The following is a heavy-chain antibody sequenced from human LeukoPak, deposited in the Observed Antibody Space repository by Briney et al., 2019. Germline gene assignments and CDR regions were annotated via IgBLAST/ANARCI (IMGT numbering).Heavy chain of an antibody. J-gene: IGHJ4*02. V-gene: IGHV7-4-1*02. CDR1: GYTFTSYA. CDR2: INTNTGNP. D-gene: IGHD2-21*02. Sequence: ASVKVSCKASGYTFTSYAMNWVRQAPGQGLEWMGWINTNTGNPTYAQGFTGRFVFSLDTSVSTAYLQISSLKAEDTAVYSCARDVQGYCGGDCSNFDYWGQGTLVTVSS. CDR3: ARDVQGYCGGDCSNFDY.